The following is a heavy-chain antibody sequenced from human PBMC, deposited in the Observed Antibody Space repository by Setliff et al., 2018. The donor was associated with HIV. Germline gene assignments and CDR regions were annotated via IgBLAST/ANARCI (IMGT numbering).Heavy chain of an antibody. CDR2: IYSSGSI. J-gene: IGHJ4*02. CDR3: ARSWGSYPEHFDY. Sequence: PSETLSLTCTVSGGSISSYYWSWIRQPAGKGLEWIGRIYSSGSIAYNPSFKSRVSISLDTSKNQVSLNLRAVTAADTAVYYCARSWGSYPEHFDYWGQGTLVTVSS. D-gene: IGHD1-26*01. V-gene: IGHV4-4*07. CDR1: GGSISSYY.